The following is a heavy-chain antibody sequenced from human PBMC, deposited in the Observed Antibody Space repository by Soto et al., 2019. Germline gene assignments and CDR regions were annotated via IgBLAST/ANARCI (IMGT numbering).Heavy chain of an antibody. V-gene: IGHV3-20*04. CDR3: AVLNSLDY. J-gene: IGHJ4*02. Sequence: GGSLRLSCAASGFTFDDYGMSWVRQAPGKGLEWVSGINWNGGSDKYYVDSVKGRFTISRDNSKNTLYLQMNSLRAEDTAVYYCAVLNSLDYWGQGTLVTVSS. D-gene: IGHD1-1*01. CDR1: GFTFDDYG. CDR2: INWNGGSDK.